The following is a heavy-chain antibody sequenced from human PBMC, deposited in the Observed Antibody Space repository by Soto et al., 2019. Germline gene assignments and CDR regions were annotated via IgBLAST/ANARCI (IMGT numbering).Heavy chain of an antibody. V-gene: IGHV3-23*01. J-gene: IGHJ6*02. D-gene: IGHD6-19*01. Sequence: EVQLLESEGGLVQPGGSLRLSCAASGFSFSEYSMTWVRQAPGKGLQWVSAISGDTATTHYADSVKGRFTISRDNSRDTLYLQMNSLRVEDTAIYYCAKPLQQWLLQGSGVDVWGQGTTVTVSS. CDR2: ISGDTATT. CDR1: GFSFSEYS. CDR3: AKPLQQWLLQGSGVDV.